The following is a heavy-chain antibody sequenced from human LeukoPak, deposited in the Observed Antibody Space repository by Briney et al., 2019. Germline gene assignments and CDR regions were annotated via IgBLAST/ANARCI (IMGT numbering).Heavy chain of an antibody. CDR1: GYTFTSYD. D-gene: IGHD3-10*01. J-gene: IGHJ6*02. V-gene: IGHV1-8*01. CDR2: MNPNSGNT. CDR3: ARGGGPKFGELLNYYYYYGMDV. Sequence: EASVKVSCKASGYTFTSYDINWVRQATGQGLVWMGWMNPNSGNTGYAQKFQGRVTMTRNTSISTAYMELSSLRSEDTAVYYCARGGGPKFGELLNYYYYYGMDVWGQGTTVTVSS.